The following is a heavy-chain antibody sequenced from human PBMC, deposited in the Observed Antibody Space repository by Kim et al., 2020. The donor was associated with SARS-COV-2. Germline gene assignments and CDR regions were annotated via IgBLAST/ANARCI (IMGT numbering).Heavy chain of an antibody. CDR2: ISYDGSNK. CDR1: GFTFSSYA. CDR3: ARDLEGCSGGSCYRVFDY. D-gene: IGHD2-15*01. J-gene: IGHJ4*02. Sequence: GGSLRLSCAASGFTFSSYAMHWVRQAPGKGLEWVAVISYDGSNKYYADSVKGRFTISRDNSKNTLYLQMNSLRAEDTAVYYCARDLEGCSGGSCYRVFDYWGQGTLVTVSS. V-gene: IGHV3-30-3*01.